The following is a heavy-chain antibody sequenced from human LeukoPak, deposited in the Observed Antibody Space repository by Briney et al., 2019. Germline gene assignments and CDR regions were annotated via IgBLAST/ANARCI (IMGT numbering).Heavy chain of an antibody. V-gene: IGHV3-21*01. Sequence: GGSLRLSCVASGFTFSTYAMGWVRQAPGKGLEWVSSISSSSSYIYYADLVKGRFTISRDNAKNSLYLQMNSLRAEDTAVYYCARVWSPPYTSSWPYYFDYWGQGTLVTVSS. J-gene: IGHJ4*02. CDR2: ISSSSSYI. CDR1: GFTFSTYA. CDR3: ARVWSPPYTSSWPYYFDY. D-gene: IGHD6-13*01.